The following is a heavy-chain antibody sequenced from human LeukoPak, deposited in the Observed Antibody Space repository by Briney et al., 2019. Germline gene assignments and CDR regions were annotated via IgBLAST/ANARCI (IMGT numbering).Heavy chain of an antibody. V-gene: IGHV4-34*01. J-gene: IGHJ4*02. D-gene: IGHD3-9*01. CDR3: ARGGYFDWLLHFDY. CDR1: GGSFSGYY. Sequence: SETLSLTCAVYGGSFSGYYWSWIRQPPGKGLEWIGEINHSGSTNYNPSLKSRVTISVDTSKNQFSLKLSSVTAADTAVYYCARGGYFDWLLHFDYWGQGTLVTVSS. CDR2: INHSGST.